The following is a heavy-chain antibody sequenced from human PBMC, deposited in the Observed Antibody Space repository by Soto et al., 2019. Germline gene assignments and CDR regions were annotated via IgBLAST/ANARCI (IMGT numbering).Heavy chain of an antibody. J-gene: IGHJ4*02. CDR1: GFTFSSYG. D-gene: IGHD3-10*01. Sequence: GGSLRLSCAASGFTFSSYGMHWVRQAPGKGLEWVAVISYDGSNKYYADSVKGRFTISRDNSKNTLYLQMNSLRAEDTAVYYCAKAERFGELLYTFDYWGQGNLVTVSS. V-gene: IGHV3-30*18. CDR3: AKAERFGELLYTFDY. CDR2: ISYDGSNK.